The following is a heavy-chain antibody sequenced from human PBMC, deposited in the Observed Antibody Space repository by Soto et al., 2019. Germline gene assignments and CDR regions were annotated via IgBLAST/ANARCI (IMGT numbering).Heavy chain of an antibody. CDR1: GFTFSSYA. CDR3: ASTPIRIVVDYYYGMDV. CDR2: ISYDGSNK. J-gene: IGHJ6*02. Sequence: GGSLRLSCAASGFTFSSYAMHWVRQAPGKGLEWVAVISYDGSNKYYADSVKGRFTISRDNSKNTLYLQMNSLRAEDTAVYYCASTPIRIVVDYYYGMDVWGQGTTVTVSS. D-gene: IGHD2-15*01. V-gene: IGHV3-30-3*01.